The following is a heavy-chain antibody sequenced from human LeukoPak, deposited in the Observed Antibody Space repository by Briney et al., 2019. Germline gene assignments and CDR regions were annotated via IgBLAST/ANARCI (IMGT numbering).Heavy chain of an antibody. Sequence: KPSETLSLTCTVSGGSISSYYWSWSRQPAGRGLEWIGRIYTSGSTNYNPSLKSRVTKSVDTSKNQFSLKLSSVTAADTAVYYCARNPGRGYWYFDLWGRGTLFTVSS. J-gene: IGHJ2*01. CDR1: GGSISSYY. V-gene: IGHV4-4*07. CDR2: IYTSGST. CDR3: ARNPGRGYWYFDL.